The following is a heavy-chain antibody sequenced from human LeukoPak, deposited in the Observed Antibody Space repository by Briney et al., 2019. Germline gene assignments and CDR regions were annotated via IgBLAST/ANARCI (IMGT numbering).Heavy chain of an antibody. CDR1: GFTFSSYA. V-gene: IGHV3-30*04. D-gene: IGHD5-24*01. CDR2: ISYDGSNK. Sequence: GGSLRLSCAASGFTFSSYAMHWVRQAPGKGLEWVAVISYDGSNKYYADSVKGRFTISRDNSKNTLYLQMNSLRAEDMAVYYCARVRSRSYFDYWGQGTLVTVSS. J-gene: IGHJ4*02. CDR3: ARVRSRSYFDY.